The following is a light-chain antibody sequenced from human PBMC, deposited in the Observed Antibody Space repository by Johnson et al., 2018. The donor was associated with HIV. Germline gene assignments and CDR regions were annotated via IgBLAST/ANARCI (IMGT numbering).Light chain of an antibody. CDR2: ENT. Sequence: QLVLTQPPSVSAAPGQKVTISCSGSSSNIGNNYVSWYQQLPGTAPKLLIYENTKRPSGIPDRFSGSKSGTSATLAITGLQTGDEGDYYCGAWDSSLNAYVVGAGSNVTVL. CDR3: GAWDSSLNAYV. V-gene: IGLV1-51*02. J-gene: IGLJ1*01. CDR1: SSNIGNNY.